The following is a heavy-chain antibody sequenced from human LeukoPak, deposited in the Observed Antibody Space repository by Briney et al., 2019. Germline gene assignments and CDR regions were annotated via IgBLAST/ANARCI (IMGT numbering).Heavy chain of an antibody. D-gene: IGHD6-13*01. J-gene: IGHJ4*02. CDR2: ISTYNSNT. Sequence: AAVKVSCKASGYTFTSYDLSWVRQTPGQGLEWMGWISTYNSNTNQAEKLQGRITMTTDTSTSTAYMELRSLRSDDAAVYYCARGAAGSYDYWGQGTLVTVSS. CDR1: GYTFTSYD. CDR3: ARGAAGSYDY. V-gene: IGHV1-18*01.